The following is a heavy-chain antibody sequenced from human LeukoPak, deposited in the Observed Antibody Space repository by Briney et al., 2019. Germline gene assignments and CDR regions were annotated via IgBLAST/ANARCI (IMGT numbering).Heavy chain of an antibody. V-gene: IGHV3-48*04. J-gene: IGHJ4*02. CDR1: GITFSRYS. Sequence: GGSLRLSCAVYGITFSRYSMNWVRQAPGKGLELVSYISSSSSTTYYADSVKGRFTNSRDNARNLVYLEMNSLRAEDTALYYCALGWYAIDYWGQGTLVTVSS. CDR3: ALGWYAIDY. D-gene: IGHD6-19*01. CDR2: ISSSSSTT.